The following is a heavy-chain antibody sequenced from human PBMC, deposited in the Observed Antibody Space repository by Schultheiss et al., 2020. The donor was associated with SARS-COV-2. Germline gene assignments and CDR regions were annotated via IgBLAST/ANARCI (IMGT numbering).Heavy chain of an antibody. CDR2: ISTTSGTI. V-gene: IGHV3-48*04. CDR3: ARGHMYFDY. CDR1: RFTFSDYW. J-gene: IGHJ4*02. Sequence: GGSLRLSCSASRFTFSDYWMNWVRQSPGKGLEWVSYISTTSGTIYYADSVKGRFTISRDNAENSVYLQMNSLRAEDTAVYYCARGHMYFDYWGQGALVTVSS.